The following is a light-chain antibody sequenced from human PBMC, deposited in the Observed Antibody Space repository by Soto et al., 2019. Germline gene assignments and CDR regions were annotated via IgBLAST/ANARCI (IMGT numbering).Light chain of an antibody. CDR1: SSNIGNNY. Sequence: QSALTQPPSVSAAPGQTVTISCSGSSSNIGNNYVSWYQQLPGTAPKLLIYDNNKRPSGIPDRFSGSKSDTSATLGIAGLQTGDEADYYCATWHSGPSAGLVFGGGTKLTVL. CDR2: DNN. V-gene: IGLV1-51*01. CDR3: ATWHSGPSAGLV. J-gene: IGLJ3*02.